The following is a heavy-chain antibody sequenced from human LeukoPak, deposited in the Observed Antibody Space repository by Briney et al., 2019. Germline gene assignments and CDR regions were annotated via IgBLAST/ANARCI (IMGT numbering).Heavy chain of an antibody. CDR1: GFTFSDHW. CDR3: AREASLYCSGNDCYWAFDR. V-gene: IGHV3-7*01. D-gene: IGHD2-15*01. Sequence: GGSLRLSCAASGFTFSDHWMSWVRQAPGKGLEWVANIKQDESKRYYVDSVKGRFTISRDNAKNSLYLQITSLGAEDTAVYYCAREASLYCSGNDCYWAFDRWGQGTLVTVSS. CDR2: IKQDESKR. J-gene: IGHJ5*02.